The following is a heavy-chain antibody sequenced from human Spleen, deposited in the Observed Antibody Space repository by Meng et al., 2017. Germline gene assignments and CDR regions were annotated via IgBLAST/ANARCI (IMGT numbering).Heavy chain of an antibody. V-gene: IGHV1-18*01. CDR3: ARGSDYGEGHFDY. J-gene: IGHJ4*02. CDR1: GGTFSSYA. D-gene: IGHD4-17*01. CDR2: ISAYNGYT. Sequence: QVQLVQSGAEVKKPGSSVKVSCKASGGTFSSYAISWVRQAPGQGHEWMGWISAYNGYTKYAQKFQGRITMTTDTSTNTAYMELRSLRSDDTAVYYCARGSDYGEGHFDYWGQGTLVTVSS.